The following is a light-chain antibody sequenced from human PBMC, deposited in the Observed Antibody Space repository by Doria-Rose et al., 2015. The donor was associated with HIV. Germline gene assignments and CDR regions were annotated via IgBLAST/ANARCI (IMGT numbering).Light chain of an antibody. CDR3: QQYYDTPS. CDR1: QNLLYTSQNY. V-gene: IGKV4-1*01. J-gene: IGKJ3*01. CDR2: WAS. Sequence: EIVLTQSPESLGMSLGERATLNCKSNQNLLYTSQNYLAWYQQRPGQPPKLMIYWASTRQSGVPARFGGSGSGTDFTLTISSLEAEDVAVYYCQQYYDTPSFGPGTTVDIK.